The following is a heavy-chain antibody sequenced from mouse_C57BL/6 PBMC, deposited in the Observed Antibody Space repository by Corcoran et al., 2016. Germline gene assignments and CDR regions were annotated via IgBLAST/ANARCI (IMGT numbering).Heavy chain of an antibody. D-gene: IGHD2-1*01. V-gene: IGHV1-66*01. Sequence: QVQLQQSGPELVKPGASVKISCKASGYSFKSYYIHWVKQRPGQGLEWIGWIYPGSGNTKYNEKFKGKATLTADTSSSTAYMQLSSLTSEDSAVYYCARYGNSLYAMDYWGQGTSVTVSS. CDR2: IYPGSGNT. J-gene: IGHJ4*01. CDR3: ARYGNSLYAMDY. CDR1: GYSFKSYY.